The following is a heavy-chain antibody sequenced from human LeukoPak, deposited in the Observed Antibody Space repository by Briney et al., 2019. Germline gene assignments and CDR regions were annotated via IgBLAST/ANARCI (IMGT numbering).Heavy chain of an antibody. D-gene: IGHD6-6*01. V-gene: IGHV1-2*04. CDR3: ARARGYSSSRFDY. J-gene: IGHJ4*02. Sequence: ASVKVSCKASGGTFSSYAISWVRQAPGQGLEWMGWINPNSGGTNYAQKFQGWVTMTRDTSISTAYMELSRLRSDDTAVYYCARARGYSSSRFDYWGQGTLVTVSS. CDR2: INPNSGGT. CDR1: GGTFSSYA.